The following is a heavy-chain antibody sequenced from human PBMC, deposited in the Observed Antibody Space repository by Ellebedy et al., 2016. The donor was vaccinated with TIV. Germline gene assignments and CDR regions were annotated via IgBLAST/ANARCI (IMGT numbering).Heavy chain of an antibody. V-gene: IGHV1-2*02. J-gene: IGHJ6*02. D-gene: IGHD4/OR15-4a*01. CDR1: GYIFTAYY. CDR2: INPYSGGT. CDR3: ARVLRATSGMDV. Sequence: ASVKVSCKTSGYIFTAYYIHWVRQAPGQGLEWMGWINPYSGGTNFPQRFHGRVTMTRDTSVNTVYMELSRLQSDDTAVYYCARVLRATSGMDVWGQGTTVTVS.